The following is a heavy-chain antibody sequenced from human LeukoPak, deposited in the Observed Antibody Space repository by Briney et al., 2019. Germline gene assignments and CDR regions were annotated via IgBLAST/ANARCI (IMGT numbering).Heavy chain of an antibody. D-gene: IGHD3-10*01. CDR1: GGTFSSYA. V-gene: IGHV1-69*13. CDR2: ISPIFGTA. Sequence: SVKVSCKASGGTFSSYAISWVRQAPGQGLEWMGGISPIFGTANYAQKFQGRVTITADESTSTAYMELSSLRSEDTAVYYCARANYYGSGSYYHKTNWFDPWGQGTLVTVSS. CDR3: ARANYYGSGSYYHKTNWFDP. J-gene: IGHJ5*02.